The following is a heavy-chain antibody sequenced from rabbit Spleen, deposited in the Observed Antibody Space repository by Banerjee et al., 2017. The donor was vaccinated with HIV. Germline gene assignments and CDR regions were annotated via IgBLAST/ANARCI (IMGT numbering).Heavy chain of an antibody. Sequence: QQLVESGGGLVKPGASLTLACTASGVSFSSNYYMCWVRQAPGKGLEWIACIDTGSSGFTYFASWAKGRFTISKSSSTSVTLQMTSLTAADTATYFCARDSGSSFSSYGMDLWGPGTLVTVS. CDR3: ARDSGSSFSSYGMDL. CDR1: GVSFSSNYY. CDR2: IDTGSSGFT. V-gene: IGHV1S40*01. J-gene: IGHJ6*01. D-gene: IGHD8-1*01.